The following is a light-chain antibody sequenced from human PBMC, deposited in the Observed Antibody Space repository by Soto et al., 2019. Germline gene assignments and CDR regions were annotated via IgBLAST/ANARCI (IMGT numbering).Light chain of an antibody. CDR1: SSDVGSYNL. J-gene: IGLJ1*01. CDR2: EGS. V-gene: IGLV2-23*01. Sequence: QPALNQPASGSGAPGQSITISCTGTSSDVGSYNLVSWYQQHPGKAPKLMIYEGSKRPSGVSNRFSGSKSGNTASLTISGLQAEDEADYYCCSYAGSSTPYVFGTGTRPPS. CDR3: CSYAGSSTPYV.